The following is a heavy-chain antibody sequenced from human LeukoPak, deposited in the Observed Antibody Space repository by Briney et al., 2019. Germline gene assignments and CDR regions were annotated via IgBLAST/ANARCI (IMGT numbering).Heavy chain of an antibody. Sequence: GRSLRLSCAASGFTFDDYAMHWVRHAPGKGREGVSSLSWNSGSIAYAYSVRGRFTISRDNAKNSLYLQMNSLRAEDMALYYCAKAKGSLLWFGELSLDYWGQGTLVTVSS. D-gene: IGHD3-10*01. V-gene: IGHV3-9*03. CDR3: AKAKGSLLWFGELSLDY. J-gene: IGHJ4*02. CDR1: GFTFDDYA. CDR2: LSWNSGSI.